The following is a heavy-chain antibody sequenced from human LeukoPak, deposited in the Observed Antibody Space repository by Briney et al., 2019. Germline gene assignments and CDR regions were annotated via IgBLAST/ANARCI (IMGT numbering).Heavy chain of an antibody. V-gene: IGHV4-39*01. CDR2: IYYSGST. D-gene: IGHD3-10*01. CDR3: ARWPGEDYYGSVIFDY. CDR1: GGSISSSSYY. Sequence: PSETLSLTCTVSGGSISSSSYYWGWIRQPPGKGLEWIGSIYYSGSTYYNPSLKSRVTISVDTSKNQFSLKLSSVTAADTAVYYCARWPGEDYYGSVIFDYWGQGTLVTVSS. J-gene: IGHJ4*02.